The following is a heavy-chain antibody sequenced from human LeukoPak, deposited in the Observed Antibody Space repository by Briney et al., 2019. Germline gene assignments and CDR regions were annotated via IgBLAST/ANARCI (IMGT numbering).Heavy chain of an antibody. J-gene: IGHJ3*02. V-gene: IGHV3-20*04. D-gene: IGHD3-22*01. CDR1: GFTFDDYG. CDR2: INWNGGST. CDR3: ARDKAHRYYYDSSGYYYDAFDI. Sequence: GGSLRLSCAASGFTFDDYGMSWVRQAPGKGLEWVSGINWNGGSTGYADSVKGRFTISRDNAKNSPYLQMNSLRAEDTALYYCARDKAHRYYYDSSGYYYDAFDIWGQGTMVTVSS.